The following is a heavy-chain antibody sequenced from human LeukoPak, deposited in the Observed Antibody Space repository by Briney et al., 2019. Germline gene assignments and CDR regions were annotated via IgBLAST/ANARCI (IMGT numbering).Heavy chain of an antibody. V-gene: IGHV1-69*04. Sequence: SVKVSCKASRGTFSKYAISWVRQAPGQGLEWMGRIIPILNITHYAQKFQGRVTIAADKSTSTAYMGLSSLRSEDTAVYYCARDDDRAREIDYWGQGTLVTVSS. CDR1: RGTFSKYA. CDR2: IIPILNIT. J-gene: IGHJ4*02. D-gene: IGHD3-22*01. CDR3: ARDDDRAREIDY.